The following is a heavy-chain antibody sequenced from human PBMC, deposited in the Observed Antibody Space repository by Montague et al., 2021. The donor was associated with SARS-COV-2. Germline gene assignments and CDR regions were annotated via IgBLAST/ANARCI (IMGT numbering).Heavy chain of an antibody. V-gene: IGHV3-9*01. J-gene: IGHJ3*02. D-gene: IGHD3-10*01. Sequence: SLRLSCAASGFTFGDYAMHWVRQAPGKGLEWVSGINWNSGSIGYADSAKGRFTISRDNAKNSLYLQMNSLRAEDTALYYCAKHMGLRTEFGLDAFDIWGQGTMVTVSS. CDR2: INWNSGSI. CDR1: GFTFGDYA. CDR3: AKHMGLRTEFGLDAFDI.